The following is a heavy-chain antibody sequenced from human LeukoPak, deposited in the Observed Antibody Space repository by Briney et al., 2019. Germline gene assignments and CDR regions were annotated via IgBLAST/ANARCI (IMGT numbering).Heavy chain of an antibody. V-gene: IGHV3-74*01. CDR1: GFTFNSYW. D-gene: IGHD1-26*01. CDR3: AKDLEVVGATTLGY. CDR2: INSDGSTT. Sequence: PGGSLRVFCAASGFTFNSYWTHWVRQAPGKGLVGVSRINSDGSTTNYADSVKGRFTISRDNSKDTLYMQMNSLRAEDTAVYYCAKDLEVVGATTLGYWGQGTLVTVSS. J-gene: IGHJ4*02.